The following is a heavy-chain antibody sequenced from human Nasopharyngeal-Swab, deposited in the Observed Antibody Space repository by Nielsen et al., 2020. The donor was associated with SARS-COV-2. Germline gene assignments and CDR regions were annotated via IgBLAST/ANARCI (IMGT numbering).Heavy chain of an antibody. D-gene: IGHD3-3*01. Sequence: GGSLRLSCAASGFTFSNAWMSWVRQAPGKGLEWVGRIKSKTDGGTTDYAAPVKGRFTISRDDSKNTLYLQMNSLKTEDTAVYCCTTDSRGQYYDFWSGYYNFDYWGQGTLVTVSS. V-gene: IGHV3-15*01. CDR2: IKSKTDGGTT. CDR1: GFTFSNAW. CDR3: TTDSRGQYYDFWSGYYNFDY. J-gene: IGHJ4*02.